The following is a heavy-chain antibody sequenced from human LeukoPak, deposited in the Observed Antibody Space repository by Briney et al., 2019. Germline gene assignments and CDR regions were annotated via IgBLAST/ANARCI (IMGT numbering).Heavy chain of an antibody. CDR3: AREGAGDTAMVTFDY. D-gene: IGHD5-18*01. J-gene: IGHJ4*02. CDR2: IYYSGST. CDR1: GGSISSSSYY. V-gene: IGHV4-39*07. Sequence: SETLSLTCTVSGGSISSSSYYWGWIRQPPGKGLEWIGRIYYSGSTYYNPSLKSRVTISVDTSKNQFSLKLSSVTAADTAVYYCAREGAGDTAMVTFDYWGQGTLVTVSS.